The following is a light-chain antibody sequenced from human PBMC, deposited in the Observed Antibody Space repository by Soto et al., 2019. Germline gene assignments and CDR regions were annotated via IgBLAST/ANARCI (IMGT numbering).Light chain of an antibody. CDR3: SSYTSSSTRV. J-gene: IGLJ2*01. V-gene: IGLV2-14*01. Sequence: QPASVSGSPGQSITISCTGTSSDVGGYNYVSWYQQHPGKAPKLMIYDVTNRPSGVSNRFSGSKSGNTASLTISGLQAEDEADYYCSSYTSSSTRVFGGGTKLTVL. CDR1: SSDVGGYNY. CDR2: DVT.